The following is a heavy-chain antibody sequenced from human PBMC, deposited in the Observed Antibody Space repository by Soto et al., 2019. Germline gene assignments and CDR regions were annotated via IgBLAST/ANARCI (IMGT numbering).Heavy chain of an antibody. CDR3: AKRRGAGGHFDY. D-gene: IGHD2-15*01. V-gene: IGHV3-23*01. J-gene: IGHJ4*02. CDR2: ISSGGST. Sequence: PGGSLRLSCAASGFTFTSYSIGWVRQAPWKGLEWVSVISSGGSTYYADSVRGRFTISRDNSKDTLSLQMNSLRAEDTAVYYCAKRRGAGGHFDYWGQGALVTVSS. CDR1: GFTFTSYS.